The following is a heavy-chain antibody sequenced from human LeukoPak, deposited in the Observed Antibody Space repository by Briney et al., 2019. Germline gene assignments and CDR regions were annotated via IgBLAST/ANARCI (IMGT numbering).Heavy chain of an antibody. CDR2: IYPGDSDT. J-gene: IGHJ4*02. CDR3: SRRGNSHSTLFVDY. Sequence: TGESLKISCRGSGYSFTSYWISWGRQMPGKGLEWMGGIYPGDSDTRYSACFQCQVAISGDKSIHTPYLRWSSLKASDTAMYYCSRRGNSHSTLFVDYWGQGTLVTVSS. CDR1: GYSFTSYW. V-gene: IGHV5-51*01. D-gene: IGHD4-23*01.